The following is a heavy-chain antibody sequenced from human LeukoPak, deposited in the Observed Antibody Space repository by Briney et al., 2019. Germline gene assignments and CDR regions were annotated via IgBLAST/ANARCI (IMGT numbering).Heavy chain of an antibody. D-gene: IGHD2-2*01. Sequence: SETLSLTCAVYGGSFSGYYWSWIRQPPGKGLERIGEINHSGSTNYNPSLKSRVTISVDTSKNQFSLKLSSVTAADTAVYYCARAIVVVPAADDYYYYYMDVWGKGTTVTVSS. J-gene: IGHJ6*03. V-gene: IGHV4-34*01. CDR2: INHSGST. CDR1: GGSFSGYY. CDR3: ARAIVVVPAADDYYYYYMDV.